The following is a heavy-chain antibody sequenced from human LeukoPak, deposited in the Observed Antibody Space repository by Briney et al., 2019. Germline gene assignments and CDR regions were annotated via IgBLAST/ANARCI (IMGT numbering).Heavy chain of an antibody. J-gene: IGHJ6*02. CDR3: ARRRRDYYGSGSHTRLGYYYGMGV. CDR2: VNHSGST. CDR1: GVSFSGYY. V-gene: IGHV4-34*01. Sequence: SETLSLTCAVYGVSFSGYYWSWIRQPPGKGLEWIGEVNHSGSTNYNPSLKSRVTISVDTSKNQFSLKLSSVTAADTAVYYCARRRRDYYGSGSHTRLGYYYGMGVWGQGTTVTVSS. D-gene: IGHD3-10*01.